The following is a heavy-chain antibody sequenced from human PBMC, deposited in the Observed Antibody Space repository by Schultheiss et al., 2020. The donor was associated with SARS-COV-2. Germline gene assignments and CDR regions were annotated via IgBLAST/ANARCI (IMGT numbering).Heavy chain of an antibody. CDR2: ISGSGGST. CDR3: AKEIGRLQAPVDY. V-gene: IGHV3-23*01. D-gene: IGHD5-24*01. CDR1: GFTFSGSA. J-gene: IGHJ4*02. Sequence: GESLKISCAASGFTFSGSAMHWVRQASGKGLEWVSAISGSGGSTYYADSVKGRFTISRDNSKNTLYLQMNSLRAEDTAVYYCAKEIGRLQAPVDYWGQGTLVTVSS.